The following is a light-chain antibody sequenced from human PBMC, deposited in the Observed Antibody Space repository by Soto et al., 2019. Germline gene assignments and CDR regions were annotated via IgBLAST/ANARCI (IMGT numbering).Light chain of an antibody. CDR3: SSYTPINTLFFV. Sequence: QSALTQPASVSGSPGQSITISCTGTSSDVGNDNFVPWYQHHPGKAPKLIIYEVSYRPSGVSHRFSGSKSGNTASLTISGLQSEDEADYYCSSYTPINTLFFVFGTGNKGTVL. CDR2: EVS. CDR1: SSDVGNDNF. V-gene: IGLV2-14*01. J-gene: IGLJ1*01.